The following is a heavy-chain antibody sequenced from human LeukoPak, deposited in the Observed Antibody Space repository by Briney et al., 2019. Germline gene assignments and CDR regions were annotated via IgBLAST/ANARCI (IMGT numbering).Heavy chain of an antibody. V-gene: IGHV4-39*01. D-gene: IGHD1-26*01. CDR1: GGSISSSSYS. Sequence: PSETLSLTCTVSGGSISSSSYSWGWIRQPPGKGLEWIGSIYYSGSTYYNPSLKSRVTISVDTSKNQFSLKLSSVTAADTAVYYCARLHPTKYYYYYGVDVWGQGTTVTVSS. J-gene: IGHJ6*02. CDR3: ARLHPTKYYYYYGVDV. CDR2: IYYSGST.